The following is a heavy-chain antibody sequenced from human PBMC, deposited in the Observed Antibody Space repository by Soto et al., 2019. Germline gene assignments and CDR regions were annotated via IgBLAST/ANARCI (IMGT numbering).Heavy chain of an antibody. Sequence: SETLSLTCTVSGGSISSYYWSWIRQPPGKGLEWIGYIYYSGSTNYNPSLKSRVTISVDTSKNQFSLKLSSVTAADTAVYYCARDYNHPPYGGSGNFEGSYDGGGFDPGGQEPWSPSPQ. D-gene: IGHD6-13*01. V-gene: IGHV4-59*01. CDR2: IYYSGST. J-gene: IGHJ5*01. CDR1: GGSISSYY. CDR3: ARDYNHPPYGGSGNFEGSYDGGGFDP.